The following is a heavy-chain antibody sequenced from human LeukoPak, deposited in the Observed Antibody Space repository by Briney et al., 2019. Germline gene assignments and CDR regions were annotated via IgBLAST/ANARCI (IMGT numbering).Heavy chain of an antibody. CDR2: ISSSGSII. CDR1: GFPFSTYE. CDR3: ARDWVRGPVFDY. J-gene: IGHJ4*02. V-gene: IGHV3-48*03. D-gene: IGHD3-10*01. Sequence: GGSLRLSCAASGFPFSTYEMNWVRQAPGKGLEWVSYISSSGSIIYYADSVKGRFTISRDNAKNSLYLQMNSLRAEDTALYYCARDWVRGPVFDYWGQGTLVTVSS.